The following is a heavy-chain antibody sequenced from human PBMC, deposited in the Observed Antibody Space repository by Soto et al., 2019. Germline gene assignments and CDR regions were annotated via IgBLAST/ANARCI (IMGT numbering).Heavy chain of an antibody. D-gene: IGHD3-22*01. V-gene: IGHV5-51*01. CDR3: ARRAAQYYYDSSGYRSAFDI. CDR1: GYSFTTYW. CDR2: IYPGESDT. Sequence: GESLKISCKGSGYSFTTYWIGWVRQMPGKGLEWMGIIYPGESDTRYSPSFQGQVTVSADKSISTAYLQWSSLKASDTAMYYCARRAAQYYYDSSGYRSAFDIWGQGTMVTVSS. J-gene: IGHJ3*02.